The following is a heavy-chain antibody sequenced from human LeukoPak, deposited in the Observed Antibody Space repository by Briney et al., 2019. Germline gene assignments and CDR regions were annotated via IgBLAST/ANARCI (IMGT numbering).Heavy chain of an antibody. CDR3: ISDSEGRSGGDD. D-gene: IGHD1-26*01. CDR2: ISPDGSTT. Sequence: PGGSLRLSCAASGFRFSAFWMHWDRQIPGKGLVWVSRISPDGSTTTYADSVTGRFTISRDNVKNTMYLQMNSLRAEDTAVYYCISDSEGRSGGDDWGQGTQVTVSS. V-gene: IGHV3-74*03. J-gene: IGHJ4*01. CDR1: GFRFSAFW.